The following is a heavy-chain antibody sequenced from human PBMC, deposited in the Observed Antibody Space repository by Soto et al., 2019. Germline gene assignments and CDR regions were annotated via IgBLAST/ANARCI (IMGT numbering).Heavy chain of an antibody. CDR3: ARDSSSVGHYYGMDV. D-gene: IGHD6-6*01. CDR1: GFTFSSYG. CDR2: IWYDGSNK. J-gene: IGHJ6*02. V-gene: IGHV3-33*01. Sequence: QVQLVESGGGVVQPGRSLRLSCAASGFTFSSYGMHWVRQAPGKGLEWVAVIWYDGSNKYYADSVKGRFTISRDNSKNTLYLQMKSLRAEDTAVYYCARDSSSVGHYYGMDVWGQGTTVTVSS.